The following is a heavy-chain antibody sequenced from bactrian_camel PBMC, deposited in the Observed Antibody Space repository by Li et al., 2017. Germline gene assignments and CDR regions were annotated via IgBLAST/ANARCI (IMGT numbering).Heavy chain of an antibody. D-gene: IGHD5*01. CDR2: INSRGGTT. J-gene: IGHJ6*01. V-gene: IGHV3S40*01. Sequence: DVQLVESGGGLVQPGGSLRLSCAASGFTFSSTSMYWVRQAHGKGLEWVSTINSRGGTTYYADSVKGRFAISRDDVTNTTYLQMNSLKSEDTALYYCTASRRVVTGWGIPTTISRDFAFWGRGTQVTVS. CDR3: TASRRVVTGWGIPTTISRDFAF. CDR1: GFTFSSTS.